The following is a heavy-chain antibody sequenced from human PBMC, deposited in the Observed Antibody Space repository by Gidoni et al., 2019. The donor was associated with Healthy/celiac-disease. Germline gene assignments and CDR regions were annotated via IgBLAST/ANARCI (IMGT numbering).Heavy chain of an antibody. V-gene: IGHV3-33*01. CDR2: IWYDGSNK. CDR3: ARALRAYYYGMDV. CDR1: GLPFSSYG. J-gene: IGHJ6*02. D-gene: IGHD2-21*01. Sequence: QVQLVESGGGVVQPGRSLRLSCAASGLPFSSYGMHWVRQAPGKGLAWVAVIWYDGSNKYYADSVKGRFTISRDNSKNTLYLQMNSLRAEDTAVYYCARALRAYYYGMDVWGQGTTVTVSS.